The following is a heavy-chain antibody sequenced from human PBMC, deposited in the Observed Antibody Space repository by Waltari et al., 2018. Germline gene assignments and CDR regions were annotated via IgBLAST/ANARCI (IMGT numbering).Heavy chain of an antibody. Sequence: EAQLVESGGRLVKPGGSLRLSCAGTGFTFRDSTLHWVRQAPGRGLEWVSSISRTSTYTYYADSVKGRFTISRDNSNNSLYLQMNSLAVEDTAVYHCARDGPGGSIYGFFDLWGRGTLVTVSS. CDR1: GFTFRDST. J-gene: IGHJ2*01. CDR2: ISRTSTYT. CDR3: ARDGPGGSIYGFFDL. D-gene: IGHD2-15*01. V-gene: IGHV3-21*06.